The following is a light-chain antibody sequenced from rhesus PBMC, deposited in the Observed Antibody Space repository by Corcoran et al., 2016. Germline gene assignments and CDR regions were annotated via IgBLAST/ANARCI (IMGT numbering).Light chain of an antibody. V-gene: IGKV1-74*01. Sequence: DIQMTQSPSSLSASVGDRVTITCRASENVNNYSNWYQQKPGKAPKLLIYKASTLQSGVPSRFSGSGSGTDYTFTIGSLQPEDVATYYCQHGYGTPYSFGQGTKVEIK. CDR1: ENVNNY. CDR3: QHGYGTPYS. J-gene: IGKJ2*01. CDR2: KAS.